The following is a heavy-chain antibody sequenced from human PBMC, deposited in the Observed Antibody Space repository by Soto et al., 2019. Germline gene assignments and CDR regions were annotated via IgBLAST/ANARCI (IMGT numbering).Heavy chain of an antibody. CDR3: AKSDPHIVVVTAILGSSLDY. CDR1: GFTFSSYA. Sequence: TGGSLRLSCAASGFTFSSYAMSWVRQAPGKGLECVSAISGSGGSTYYADSVKGRFTISRDNSKNTLYLQMNSLRAEDTAVYYCAKSDPHIVVVTAILGSSLDYWGQGTLVTVSS. J-gene: IGHJ4*02. D-gene: IGHD2-21*02. V-gene: IGHV3-23*01. CDR2: ISGSGGST.